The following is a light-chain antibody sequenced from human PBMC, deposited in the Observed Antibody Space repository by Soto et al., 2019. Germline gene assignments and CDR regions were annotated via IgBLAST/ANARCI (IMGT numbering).Light chain of an antibody. CDR1: ESINSY. Sequence: DIPMTQSPSTLSASVGDRVTITCRASESINSYLAWYQQKPGKAPKLLIYKASSLQSGVPSSFSGSGSGTEFTLTISSLQPDDFATYYCQQYNFYSTFGQGTKVEIK. J-gene: IGKJ1*01. V-gene: IGKV1-5*03. CDR3: QQYNFYST. CDR2: KAS.